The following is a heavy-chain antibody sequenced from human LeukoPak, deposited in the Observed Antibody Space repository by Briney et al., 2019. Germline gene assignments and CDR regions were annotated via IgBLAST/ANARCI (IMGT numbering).Heavy chain of an antibody. CDR1: RVSISTYNYY. CDR2: NFYSRTT. V-gene: IGHV4-39*01. CDR3: ARLYADSDQYSKGFDT. J-gene: IGHJ5*02. D-gene: IGHD2/OR15-2a*01. Sequence: KPSETLSLTCTVSRVSISTYNYYWGRIPQPPGKGLEWIVNNFYSRTTYYNPSPKSRITISVHTSKNQFSLRLSSVTAADTAVYYCARLYADSDQYSKGFDTWGQGTLVTVSS.